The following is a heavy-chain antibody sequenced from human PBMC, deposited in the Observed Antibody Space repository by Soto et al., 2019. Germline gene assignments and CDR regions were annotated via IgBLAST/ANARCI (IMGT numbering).Heavy chain of an antibody. CDR2: ISAYNGNT. D-gene: IGHD2-2*02. CDR1: GFTLTSYG. J-gene: IGHJ6*02. V-gene: IGHV1-18*01. Sequence: QVQLVQSGAEVKKPGASVKVSCKASGFTLTSYGFTWVRQASGQGLEWMAWISAYNGNTHYAQKVQGRVTVTTDTSTRTVYMEVRSLKSDDTAVYYCARDGPYTSPGRRYFYGVDVWGQGTTVTVSS. CDR3: ARDGPYTSPGRRYFYGVDV.